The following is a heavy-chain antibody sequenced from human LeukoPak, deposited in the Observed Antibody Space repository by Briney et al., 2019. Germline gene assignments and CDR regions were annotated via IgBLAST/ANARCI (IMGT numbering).Heavy chain of an antibody. J-gene: IGHJ4*02. V-gene: IGHV4-38-2*01. CDR1: GYSISSGYS. Sequence: PSETLSLTCAVSGYSISSGYSWGWIRQPPRRGLEWIGTIYHSGSTYYNPSLKSRVTISVDTSKNQFSLKLSSVTAADTAVYYCARANYDSRFGKYYFDYWGQGTLVTVSS. D-gene: IGHD3-22*01. CDR2: IYHSGST. CDR3: ARANYDSRFGKYYFDY.